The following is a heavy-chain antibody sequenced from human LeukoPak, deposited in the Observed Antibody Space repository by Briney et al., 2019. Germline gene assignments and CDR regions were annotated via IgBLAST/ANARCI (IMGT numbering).Heavy chain of an antibody. CDR3: ARDPGTTGTSFGY. J-gene: IGHJ4*02. Sequence: GGSLRLSCAASGFTFSSYSMDWVRQAPGKGLEWFSSISSSSSYIYYADSVKGRFTISRDNAENSLYLQMNSLRAEDTAVYYCARDPGTTGTSFGYWGQGTLVTVSS. CDR1: GFTFSSYS. D-gene: IGHD1-1*01. V-gene: IGHV3-21*01. CDR2: ISSSSSYI.